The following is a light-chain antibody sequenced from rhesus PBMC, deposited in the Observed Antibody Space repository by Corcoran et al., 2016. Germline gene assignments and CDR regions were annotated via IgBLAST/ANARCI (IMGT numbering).Light chain of an antibody. Sequence: DIQMTQSPSSLSASVGDTVTITCRASQGISSYLNWFQQKPGKAPKLLIYVATPLQSGVPSRFSGSGYGTDFTLTISSLQPEDFATYYCQQYKRYPLTVGGGTKVEIK. V-gene: IGKV1-28*02. CDR1: QGISSY. CDR3: QQYKRYPLT. J-gene: IGKJ4*01. CDR2: VAT.